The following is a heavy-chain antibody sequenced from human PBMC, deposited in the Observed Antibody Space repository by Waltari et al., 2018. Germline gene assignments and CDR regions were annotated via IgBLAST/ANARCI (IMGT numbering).Heavy chain of an antibody. J-gene: IGHJ4*02. V-gene: IGHV3-23*04. D-gene: IGHD3-22*01. Sequence: EVQLVESGGGLVQPGGSLRLSCAASGFTFRSYAMSWVRQAPGKGLEWVSAISGSGGSTYYADSVKGRFTISRDNSKNTLYLQMNSLRAEDTAVYYCAPRPYDSSGYYDYWGQGTLVTVSS. CDR3: APRPYDSSGYYDY. CDR1: GFTFRSYA. CDR2: ISGSGGST.